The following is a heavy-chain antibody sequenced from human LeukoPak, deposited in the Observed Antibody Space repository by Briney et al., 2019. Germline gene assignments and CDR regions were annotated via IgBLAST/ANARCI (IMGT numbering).Heavy chain of an antibody. Sequence: ASVKVSCKASGYTFTGYYMHWVRQAPGQGHEWMGWINPNSGGTNYAQKFQGRVTMTRDTSISTAYMELSRLRSDDSAVYYCARGSYGGNSFWFDPWGQGTLVTVSS. CDR3: ARGSYGGNSFWFDP. CDR2: INPNSGGT. CDR1: GYTFTGYY. D-gene: IGHD4-23*01. J-gene: IGHJ5*02. V-gene: IGHV1-2*02.